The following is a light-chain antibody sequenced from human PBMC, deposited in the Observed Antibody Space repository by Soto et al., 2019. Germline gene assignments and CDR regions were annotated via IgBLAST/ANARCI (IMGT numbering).Light chain of an antibody. Sequence: EIVMTQSPATLSVSPGERVTLSCWASQSVRTNLAWYQHKPGQAPRLLIYGASNRAAGFPARFSGNGPGTEFSLTISSLQSEDFAVYHCQQYHIWPPTFGEGTKVAIK. CDR3: QQYHIWPPT. CDR2: GAS. CDR1: QSVRTN. V-gene: IGKV3-15*01. J-gene: IGKJ1*01.